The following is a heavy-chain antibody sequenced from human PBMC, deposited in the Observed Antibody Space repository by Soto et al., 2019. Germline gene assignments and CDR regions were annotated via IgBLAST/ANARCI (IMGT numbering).Heavy chain of an antibody. CDR2: INSDGSSI. J-gene: IGHJ4*02. CDR3: AKDRYHTIDS. V-gene: IGHV3-74*01. CDR1: GFDFSNTW. Sequence: GGSLRLSCATSGFDFSNTWIHWVRQVPGQGLVWVSRINSDGSSIIYADSVKGRFTLSRDNAKNTVHLQMSSLRVEDTAVYYCAKDRYHTIDSWGQGIPVTSPQ. D-gene: IGHD1-20*01.